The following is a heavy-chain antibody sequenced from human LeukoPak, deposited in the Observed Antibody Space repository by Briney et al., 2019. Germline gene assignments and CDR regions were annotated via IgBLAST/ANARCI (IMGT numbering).Heavy chain of an antibody. J-gene: IGHJ4*01. CDR2: IWYDGSNK. V-gene: IGHV3-33*01. CDR1: GFTFSNYG. Sequence: GGSLRLSCAASGFTFSNYGMHWVRQAPGKGLEWVAVIWYDGSNKYYADSVKGRLTISRDNSKNTAYLQMNSLRAEDTAMYYCARDFYVGSKSYYIGYWGHGTLVTVSS. D-gene: IGHD3-10*01. CDR3: ARDFYVGSKSYYIGY.